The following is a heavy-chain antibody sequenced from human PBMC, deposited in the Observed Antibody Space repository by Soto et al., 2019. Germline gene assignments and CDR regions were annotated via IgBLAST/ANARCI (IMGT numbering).Heavy chain of an antibody. J-gene: IGHJ3*02. CDR2: ISAYNGNT. D-gene: IGHD1-26*01. Sequence: QVQLVQSGAEVQKPGASVQVSCKASGYTFTSYGISWVRQAPGQGLEWMGWISAYNGNTNYAQKLQGRVTMTTDTSPSTAYMELRSLRSDDTAVYYCARSLPRWELREGDAFDIWGQGTMVTVSS. CDR1: GYTFTSYG. V-gene: IGHV1-18*01. CDR3: ARSLPRWELREGDAFDI.